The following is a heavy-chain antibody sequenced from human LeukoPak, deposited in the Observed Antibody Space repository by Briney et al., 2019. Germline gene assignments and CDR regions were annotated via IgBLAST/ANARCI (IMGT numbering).Heavy chain of an antibody. CDR2: IYTSGST. CDR1: GGSISNYY. CDR3: ARVPYSSGWSYYFDY. V-gene: IGHV4-4*07. J-gene: IGHJ4*02. D-gene: IGHD6-19*01. Sequence: PSKTLSLTCTVSGGSISNYYWSWIRQPAGKGLEWIGRIYTSGSTNYNPSLKSRVTMSVNTSKNQFSLKLSSVTAADTAVYYCARVPYSSGWSYYFDYWGQGTLVTVSS.